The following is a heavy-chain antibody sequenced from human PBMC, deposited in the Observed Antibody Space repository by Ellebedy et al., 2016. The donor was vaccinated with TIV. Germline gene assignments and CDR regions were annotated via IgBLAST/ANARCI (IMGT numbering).Heavy chain of an antibody. J-gene: IGHJ6*02. CDR2: IRSKAYGGTT. CDR3: TRFIPSYGMDV. V-gene: IGHV3-49*03. CDR1: GFTFGDYA. Sequence: GGSLRLSXTASGFTFGDYAMSWFRQAPGKGLEWVGFIRSKAYGGTTEYAASVKGRFTISRDDSKSIAYLQMNSLKTEDTAVYYCTRFIPSYGMDVWGQGTTVTVSS. D-gene: IGHD3-16*02.